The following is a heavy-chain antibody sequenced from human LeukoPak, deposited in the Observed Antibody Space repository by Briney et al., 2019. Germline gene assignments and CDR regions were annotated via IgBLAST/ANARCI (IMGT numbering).Heavy chain of an antibody. CDR1: GFTFNNAC. V-gene: IGHV3-15*01. J-gene: IGHJ4*02. CDR2: IKSKTDGGTT. CDR3: TTELVWFGVLAH. D-gene: IGHD3-10*01. Sequence: GGSLRLSCAGSGFTFNNACMTWVRQAPGKGLEWVGRIKSKTDGGTTDYAAPVKDRFTISRDDSKSTLYLQMNSLQTEDTGVYYCTTELVWFGVLAHWGQGTLATVSS.